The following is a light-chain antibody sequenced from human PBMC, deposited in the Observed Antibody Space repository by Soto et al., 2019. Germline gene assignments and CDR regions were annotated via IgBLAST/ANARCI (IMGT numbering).Light chain of an antibody. J-gene: IGKJ4*01. CDR1: QSVSSSY. V-gene: IGKV3-20*01. CDR3: QQYGSSQPTT. CDR2: GAS. Sequence: EIVLTQSPGTLSLSPGERATLSCRASQSVSSSYLSWYQQRPCESPRVLIYGASSRATGILDRFSGSGAGTNFTLTIRRLEPEDVAVYYRQQYGSSQPTTFGGGTKVEVK.